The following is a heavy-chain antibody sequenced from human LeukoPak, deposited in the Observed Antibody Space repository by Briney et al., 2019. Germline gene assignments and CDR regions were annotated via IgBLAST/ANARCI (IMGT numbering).Heavy chain of an antibody. V-gene: IGHV1-18*01. D-gene: IGHD3-9*01. Sequence: GASVKVSCKATGYTFTSYGISWVRQAPGQGLEWMGWISAYNGNTNYAQKLQGRVTMTTDTSTSTAYMELRSLRSDDTAVYYCARVDSLGLRYRPYGMDVWGQGTTVTVSS. CDR3: ARVDSLGLRYRPYGMDV. CDR2: ISAYNGNT. CDR1: GYTFTSYG. J-gene: IGHJ6*02.